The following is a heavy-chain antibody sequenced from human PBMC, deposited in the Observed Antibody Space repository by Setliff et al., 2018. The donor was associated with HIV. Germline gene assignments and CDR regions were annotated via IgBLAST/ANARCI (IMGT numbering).Heavy chain of an antibody. Sequence: ASVKVSCKASGGTFSSYAISWVRQAPGQGLEWMGGIIPIFGTATYAQKFQGRVTIAADESTSTAYMELSSLRSEDTAVYYCARFSRGYCSGGSCYPDFAPWGQGILVTVSS. CDR1: GGTFSSYA. V-gene: IGHV1-69*13. CDR2: IIPIFGTA. J-gene: IGHJ5*02. CDR3: ARFSRGYCSGGSCYPDFAP. D-gene: IGHD2-15*01.